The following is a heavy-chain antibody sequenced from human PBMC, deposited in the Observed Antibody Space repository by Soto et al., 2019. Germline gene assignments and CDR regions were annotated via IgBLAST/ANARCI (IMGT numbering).Heavy chain of an antibody. V-gene: IGHV1-8*01. J-gene: IGHJ5*02. CDR3: ARKGLSSSGWYTWFDP. D-gene: IGHD6-19*01. CDR1: GYTFTSYD. CDR2: MSPNSGNT. Sequence: GASVKVSCKASGYTFTSYDINWVRQATGRGLEWMGWMSPNSGNTGYAQKFQGRVTMTWSTSISTAYMELSSLRSEDTAVYYCARKGLSSSGWYTWFDPWGQGTLGTVS.